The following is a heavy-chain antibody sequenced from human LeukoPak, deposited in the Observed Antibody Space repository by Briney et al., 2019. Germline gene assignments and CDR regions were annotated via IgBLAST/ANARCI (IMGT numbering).Heavy chain of an antibody. V-gene: IGHV1-2*02. CDR1: GYTFTGYY. J-gene: IGHJ5*02. D-gene: IGHD3-10*01. CDR3: ARDFTGIWFGDPQAWFDP. Sequence: GASVKVSCKASGYTFTGYYMHWVRQAPGQGLEWMGWINPNSGGTNYAQKFQGRVTMTRDTSISTAYMELSRLRSDDTAVYYCARDFTGIWFGDPQAWFDPWGQGTLVTVSS. CDR2: INPNSGGT.